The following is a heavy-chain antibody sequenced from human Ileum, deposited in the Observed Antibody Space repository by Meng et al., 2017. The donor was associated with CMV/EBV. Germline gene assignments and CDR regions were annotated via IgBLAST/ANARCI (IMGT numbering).Heavy chain of an antibody. J-gene: IGHJ3*02. V-gene: IGHV3-7*01. CDR2: IQQDVSEI. CDR3: ARMYCSTTTCYTDAFDI. Sequence: GESLKISCASSGFPFSNYWMSWVRQAPGKGLEGVANIQQDVSEIYYVGSVKGRFTISRDNAKNSVYLQMNSLRAEDTAVYYCARMYCSTTTCYTDAFDIWGQGTMVTVSS. CDR1: GFPFSNYW. D-gene: IGHD2-2*02.